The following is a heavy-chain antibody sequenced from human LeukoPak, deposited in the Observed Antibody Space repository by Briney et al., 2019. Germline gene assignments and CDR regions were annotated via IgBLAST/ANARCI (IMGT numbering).Heavy chain of an antibody. V-gene: IGHV3-21*01. CDR1: GFTFSSYS. D-gene: IGHD6-6*01. CDR2: ISSSSSYI. J-gene: IGHJ6*02. CDR3: ARVQGGSSFYYYGMDV. Sequence: GVSLRLSCAASGFTFSSYSVNWVRQAPGKGLEWVSSISSSSSYIYYADSVKGRFTISRDNAKNSLYLQMNSLRAGDTAVYYCARVQGGSSFYYYGMDVWGQGTTVTVSS.